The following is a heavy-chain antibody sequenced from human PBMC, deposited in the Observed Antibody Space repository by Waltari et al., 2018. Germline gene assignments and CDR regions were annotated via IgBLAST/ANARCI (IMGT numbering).Heavy chain of an antibody. D-gene: IGHD5-12*01. J-gene: IGHJ4*02. CDR2: IIPLFGTA. Sequence: QVQLVQSGAEVKKPGSSVQVSCKASGGPFSSYAISWVRQAPGQGLEWMGGIIPLFGTANYAQKFQGRVTITTDESTSTAYMELSSLRSEDTAVYYCARGFREYSGYEFDYWGQGTLVTVSS. CDR3: ARGFREYSGYEFDY. CDR1: GGPFSSYA. V-gene: IGHV1-69*05.